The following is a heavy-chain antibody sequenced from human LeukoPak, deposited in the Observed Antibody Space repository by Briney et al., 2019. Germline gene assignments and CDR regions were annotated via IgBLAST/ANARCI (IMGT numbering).Heavy chain of an antibody. D-gene: IGHD2-21*02. Sequence: GASVKVSCKASGYTFTTFGLSWARQAPGQGLEWMGWISAYNGNTHYAQKLQGRVTMTTDTSTSTAYMELRSLRSDDTAIYYCARDRVYCSTINCYSGDSGYWGQGTQVTVSS. J-gene: IGHJ4*02. CDR1: GYTFTTFG. V-gene: IGHV1-18*01. CDR2: ISAYNGNT. CDR3: ARDRVYCSTINCYSGDSGY.